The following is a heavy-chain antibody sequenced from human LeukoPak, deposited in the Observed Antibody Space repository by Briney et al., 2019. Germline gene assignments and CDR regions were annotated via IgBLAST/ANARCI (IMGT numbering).Heavy chain of an antibody. V-gene: IGHV1-46*01. CDR3: ERGQRGGLSGTLGGLFASYHTYYYMDV. CDR2: INPSDGAT. J-gene: IGHJ6*03. D-gene: IGHD1-26*01. Sequence: ASVKVSCKASGYTFTTYYIHWVRQAPGQGLEWMGMINPSDGATTYAQKFQGRGTMTRDMSTTTVYMDVRTLRSEDTAVHFCERGQRGGLSGTLGGLFASYHTYYYMDVWGRGTTVTVSS. CDR1: GYTFTTYY.